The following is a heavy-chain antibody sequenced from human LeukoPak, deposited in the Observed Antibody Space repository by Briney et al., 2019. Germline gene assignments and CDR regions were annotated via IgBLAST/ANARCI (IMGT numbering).Heavy chain of an antibody. Sequence: SGGSLRLSCAASGFTFSSYAMSWVRQAPGKGLEWVSAISGSGGSTYYADSVKGRFTISRDNAKNPLYLQMNSLRAEDTDVYYCANPPLFMVRGVIILHYFDYWGQGTMVTVSS. CDR2: ISGSGGST. CDR1: GFTFSSYA. V-gene: IGHV3-23*01. CDR3: ANPPLFMVRGVIILHYFDY. D-gene: IGHD3-10*01. J-gene: IGHJ4*01.